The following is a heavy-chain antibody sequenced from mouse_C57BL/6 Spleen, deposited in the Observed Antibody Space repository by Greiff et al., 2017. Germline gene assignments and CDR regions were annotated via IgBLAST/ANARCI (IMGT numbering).Heavy chain of an antibody. CDR3: ATDGNYYAMDY. Sequence: VNLVESGAELARPGASVKMSCKASGYTFTSYTMHWVKQRPGQGLEWIGYINPSSGYTKYNQKFKDKATLTADKSSSTAYMQLSSLTSEDSAVYYCATDGNYYAMDYWGQGTSVTVSS. V-gene: IGHV1-4*01. D-gene: IGHD2-1*01. CDR1: GYTFTSYT. CDR2: INPSSGYT. J-gene: IGHJ4*01.